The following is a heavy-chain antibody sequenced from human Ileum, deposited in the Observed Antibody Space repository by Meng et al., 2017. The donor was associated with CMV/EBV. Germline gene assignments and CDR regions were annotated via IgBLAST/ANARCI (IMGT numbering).Heavy chain of an antibody. Sequence: ASVKVSCKTSGYTVTDYYLHWVRQAPGQGLEWMGWISPYTGVKSYSQMFQGRVTMIWDTSINTVYMEMSRLRSDDTAIYYCARGGGNYPGGRFDYWGQGALVTVSS. CDR1: GYTVTDYY. CDR3: ARGGGNYPGGRFDY. CDR2: ISPYTGVK. V-gene: IGHV1-2*02. J-gene: IGHJ4*02. D-gene: IGHD1-26*01.